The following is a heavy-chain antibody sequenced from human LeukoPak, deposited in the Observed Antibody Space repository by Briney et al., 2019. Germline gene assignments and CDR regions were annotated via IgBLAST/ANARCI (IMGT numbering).Heavy chain of an antibody. D-gene: IGHD6-6*01. CDR1: GYTFTTYW. CDR3: ARQGVYSSTDY. J-gene: IGHJ4*02. V-gene: IGHV5-51*01. CDR2: IYPGDSDT. Sequence: GESLKISCKASGYTFTTYWIGWVRQMPGKGLEWMGIIYPGDSDTRYSPSFQGQVTISADKSISTAYLQWSSLKASDTAMYYCARQGVYSSTDYWGQGTLVTVSS.